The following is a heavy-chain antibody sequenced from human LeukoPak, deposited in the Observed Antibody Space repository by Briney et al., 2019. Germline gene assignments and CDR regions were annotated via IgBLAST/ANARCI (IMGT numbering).Heavy chain of an antibody. CDR3: ARVEGGEDYGDRYFDY. V-gene: IGHV3-30-3*01. D-gene: IGHD4-17*01. CDR1: GFTFSSYA. J-gene: IGHJ4*02. Sequence: GGSLRLSCAASGFTFSSYAMHWVRQAPGKGLEWVAVISFDGSNKYYADSVKGRFTISRDNSKNTLYLQMSSLRVADTAVYYCARVEGGEDYGDRYFDYWGRGTLITVSS. CDR2: ISFDGSNK.